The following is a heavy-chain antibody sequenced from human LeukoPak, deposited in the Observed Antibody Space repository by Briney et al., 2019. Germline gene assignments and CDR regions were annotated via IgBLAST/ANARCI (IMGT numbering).Heavy chain of an antibody. CDR3: ARTGYDILTGYRAKQYYFDY. D-gene: IGHD3-9*01. CDR1: GGSISTYY. CDR2: IYYSGST. Sequence: SETLSLTCTVSGGSISTYYWSWIRQPPGKGLEWIGYIYYSGSTNYNPSLKSRVTISVDTSKNQFSLKLNSVTAADTAVYYCARTGYDILTGYRAKQYYFDYWGQGTLVTVSS. J-gene: IGHJ4*02. V-gene: IGHV4-59*01.